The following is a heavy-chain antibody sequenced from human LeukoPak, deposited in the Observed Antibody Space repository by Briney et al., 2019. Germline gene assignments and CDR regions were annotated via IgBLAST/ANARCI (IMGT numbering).Heavy chain of an antibody. CDR3: ARHTSAAALGAHFDY. CDR1: GFTFVDYY. D-gene: IGHD6-13*01. V-gene: IGHV3-11*01. CDR2: ISSSGSTI. Sequence: PGGSWRLSCAASGFTFVDYYISWIGQAPGKGLGCVSYISSSGSTIYYADSVKGRFSISTDNAKNSLYLQMNSLRAEDTAVYYCARHTSAAALGAHFDYWGQGTLVTVSS. J-gene: IGHJ4*02.